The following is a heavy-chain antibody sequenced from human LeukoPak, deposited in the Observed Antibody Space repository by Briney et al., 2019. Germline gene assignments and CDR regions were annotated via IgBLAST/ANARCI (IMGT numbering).Heavy chain of an antibody. D-gene: IGHD2-15*01. J-gene: IGHJ4*02. V-gene: IGHV3-7*01. CDR1: GFPFNSSW. CDR3: GRFGYVTGIDL. Sequence: GSLRLPFATPGFPFNSSWMTWVRQPPGRGLEWVANIDAAGTETFYVGPVKGRFIISRDNAKNLVYRQMNALRAEDTAVYSRGRFGYVTGIDLWCQGTLVTVSS. CDR2: IDAAGTET.